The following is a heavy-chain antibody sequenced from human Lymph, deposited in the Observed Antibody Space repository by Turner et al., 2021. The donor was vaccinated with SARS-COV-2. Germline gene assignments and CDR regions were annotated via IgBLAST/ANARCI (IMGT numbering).Heavy chain of an antibody. Sequence: EVQLVASGGGVVQPGGSLRLSCAASGFSFVDYAMHWVRQAPGKGLEWVSLISGDGGGTYYADSVKGRFTISRDNSKNSLSLQMNSLRAEDTALYYCAKDPGYCSGGSCYSRTYFDFWGQGTLVTVSA. CDR2: ISGDGGGT. J-gene: IGHJ4*02. CDR1: GFSFVDYA. D-gene: IGHD2-15*01. CDR3: AKDPGYCSGGSCYSRTYFDF. V-gene: IGHV3-43*02.